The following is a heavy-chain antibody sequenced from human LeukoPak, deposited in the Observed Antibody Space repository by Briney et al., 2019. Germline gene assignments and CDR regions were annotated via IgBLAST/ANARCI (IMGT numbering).Heavy chain of an antibody. CDR1: GFTFSSYE. J-gene: IGHJ4*02. D-gene: IGHD3-22*01. Sequence: GGSLRLXCAASGFTFSSYEMNWGRQAPGKGLEWVSYISSSGSTIYYADSVKGRFTISRDNAKNSLYLQMNSLRAEDTAVYYCARATPDYYDSSGYFDYWGQGTPVTVSS. CDR3: ARATPDYYDSSGYFDY. CDR2: ISSSGSTI. V-gene: IGHV3-48*03.